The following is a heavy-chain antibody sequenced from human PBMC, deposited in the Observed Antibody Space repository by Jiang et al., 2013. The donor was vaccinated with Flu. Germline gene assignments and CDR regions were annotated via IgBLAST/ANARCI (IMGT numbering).Heavy chain of an antibody. D-gene: IGHD4-17*01. CDR1: GFTFSNAY. CDR2: IKRKVDGGTA. CDR3: TTEDYGDYGGFAD. Sequence: VQLLESGGRLVKPGGSLRLSCAASGFTFSNAYMSWVRLAPGKGLEWVGRIKRKVDGGTADYAAPVKGRFTVSRDDSKNTLYLQLNSLKIEDTAMYYCTTEDYGDYGGFADWGQGTLVTVSS. V-gene: IGHV3-15*01. J-gene: IGHJ4*02.